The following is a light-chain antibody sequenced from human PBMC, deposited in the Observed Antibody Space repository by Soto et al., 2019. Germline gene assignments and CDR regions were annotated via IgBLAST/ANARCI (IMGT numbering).Light chain of an antibody. J-gene: IGLJ1*01. Sequence: QSALTQTASVSGSPGQSITISCTGTRSDVVGYNLVSWFQQSPGKVPKLIIYEVSKRPSGVSDRFSGSKTDDTASLTISGLQAEDEAHYFCCSYAGYSTLVFGTGTKVTVL. CDR2: EVS. V-gene: IGLV2-23*02. CDR3: CSYAGYSTLV. CDR1: RSDVVGYNL.